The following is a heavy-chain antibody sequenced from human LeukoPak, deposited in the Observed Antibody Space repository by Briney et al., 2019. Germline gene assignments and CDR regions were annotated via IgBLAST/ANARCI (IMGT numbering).Heavy chain of an antibody. CDR3: AGGRFGLDSFDP. D-gene: IGHD3-10*01. CDR2: TSSSSSYI. CDR1: GFTFSSYS. Sequence: GGSLRLSCAASGFTFSSYSMNWVRQAPGKGLEWVSSTSSSSSYIYYADSVKGRFTISRDNAKNSLYLQMNSLRAEDMAVYYCAGGRFGLDSFDPWGQGTLVTVSS. J-gene: IGHJ5*02. V-gene: IGHV3-21*01.